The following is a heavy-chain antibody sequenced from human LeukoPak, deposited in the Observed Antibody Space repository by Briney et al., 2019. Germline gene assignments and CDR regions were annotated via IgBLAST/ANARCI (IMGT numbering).Heavy chain of an antibody. CDR1: GFTFSSYS. CDR2: ISSSSSYT. Sequence: GGSLRLSCAASGFTFSSYSMNWVRQAPGKGLEWVSSISSSSSYTYYADSVKGRFTISRDNAKNSLYLQMNSLRAEDTAVYYCAREDSEAFDIWGQGTMVTVSS. J-gene: IGHJ3*02. V-gene: IGHV3-21*01. CDR3: AREDSEAFDI. D-gene: IGHD2-15*01.